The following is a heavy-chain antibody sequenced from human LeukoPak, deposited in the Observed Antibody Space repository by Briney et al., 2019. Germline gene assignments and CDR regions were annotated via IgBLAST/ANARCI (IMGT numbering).Heavy chain of an antibody. J-gene: IGHJ4*02. CDR1: HYTFTNYG. CDR3: ARLILGVTSTGFDY. Sequence: ASVKVSCKTSHYTFTNYGISWVRQAPGQGLEWLGWISPYNGDTRYAQKLQGRFSMTTDTSTSTAYMELRSLRSDDTALYYCARLILGVTSTGFDYWGQGTLVTVSS. D-gene: IGHD1-1*01. CDR2: ISPYNGDT. V-gene: IGHV1-18*01.